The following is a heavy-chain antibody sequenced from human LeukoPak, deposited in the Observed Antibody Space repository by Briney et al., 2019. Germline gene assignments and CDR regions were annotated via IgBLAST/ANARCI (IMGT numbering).Heavy chain of an antibody. J-gene: IGHJ4*02. D-gene: IGHD3-3*01. CDR2: IKQDGSEK. V-gene: IGHV3-7*01. CDR3: ARDFRFLDDY. Sequence: GGSLRLSCAASGFTFSTYRMSWVRQAPGKGLEWVANIKQDGSEKHYVDSVKGRFTISRDNAKNSLYLQMNSLRAEDTAVYYCARDFRFLDDYWGQGTLVTVSS. CDR1: GFTFSTYR.